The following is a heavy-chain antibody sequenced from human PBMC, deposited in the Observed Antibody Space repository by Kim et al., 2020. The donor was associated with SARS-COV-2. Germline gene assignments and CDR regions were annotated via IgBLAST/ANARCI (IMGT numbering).Heavy chain of an antibody. CDR2: IYSGGSST. Sequence: GGSLRLSCAASGFTFSSYAMSWVRQAPGKGLEWVSVIYSGGSSTYYADSVKGRFTISRDNSKNTLYLQMNSLRAEDTAVYYCAKNHRGYDILTGYYTEPVFDYWGQGTLVTVSS. J-gene: IGHJ4*02. V-gene: IGHV3-23*03. CDR3: AKNHRGYDILTGYYTEPVFDY. D-gene: IGHD3-9*01. CDR1: GFTFSSYA.